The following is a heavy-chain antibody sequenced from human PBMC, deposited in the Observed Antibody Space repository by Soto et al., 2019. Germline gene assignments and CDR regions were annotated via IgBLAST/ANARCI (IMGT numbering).Heavy chain of an antibody. CDR1: GFGFRKYA. D-gene: IGHD4-4*01. J-gene: IGHJ4*02. CDR3: AKDLDDYSSAIDF. Sequence: PGGSLRLSCVGSGFGFRKYAMNWVRQAPGKGLEWVSGIRGSGGSGRGFYADPVKGRFTISGDDSKNTLYLEMNSLRAEDTAVYYCAKDLDDYSSAIDFWGQGTLVTVSS. V-gene: IGHV3-23*01. CDR2: IRGSGGSGRG.